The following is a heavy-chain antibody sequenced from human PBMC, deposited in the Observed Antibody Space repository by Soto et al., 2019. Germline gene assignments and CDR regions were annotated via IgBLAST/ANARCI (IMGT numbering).Heavy chain of an antibody. D-gene: IGHD6-19*01. J-gene: IGHJ4*02. CDR1: GFTFSSYS. CDR2: ISSSSSYI. V-gene: IGHV3-21*01. Sequence: PGGSLRLSCAASGFTFSSYSMNWVRQAPGKGLEWVSSISSSSSYIYYADSVKGRFTISRDNAKNSLYLQMNSLRAEDTAVYYCARDSIAVAGIPTDYWGQGTLVTVSS. CDR3: ARDSIAVAGIPTDY.